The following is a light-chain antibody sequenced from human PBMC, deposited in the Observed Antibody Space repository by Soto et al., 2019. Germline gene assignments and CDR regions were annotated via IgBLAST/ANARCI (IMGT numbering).Light chain of an antibody. CDR2: AAS. CDR1: QGMRND. Sequence: DIQVTQSPSSLSASVEDRVTITCRASQGMRNDLGWYQQKPGKAPRRLIYAASSLQSGVPSRFSGSGSGTEFTLTVSSLQPEDFATYYCLQHSCYPPLTFGGGTKVEIK. CDR3: LQHSCYPPLT. J-gene: IGKJ4*01. V-gene: IGKV1-17*01.